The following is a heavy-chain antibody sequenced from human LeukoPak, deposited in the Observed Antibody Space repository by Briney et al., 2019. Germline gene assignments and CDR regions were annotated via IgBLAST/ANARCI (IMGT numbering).Heavy chain of an antibody. V-gene: IGHV4-61*02. CDR2: IYTSGST. CDR3: AGVGLGYCSSTSCFDAFDI. J-gene: IGHJ3*02. CDR1: GGSISSGSYY. Sequence: SETLSLTCTVSGGSISSGSYYWSWIRQPAGKGLEWIGRIYTSGSTNYNPSLKSRVTISVDTSKNQFSLKLSSVTAADTAVYYCAGVGLGYCSSTSCFDAFDIWGQGTMVTVSS. D-gene: IGHD2-2*01.